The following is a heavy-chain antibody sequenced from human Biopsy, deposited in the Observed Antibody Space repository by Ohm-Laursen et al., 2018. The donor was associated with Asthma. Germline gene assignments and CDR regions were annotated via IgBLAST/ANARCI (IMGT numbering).Heavy chain of an antibody. Sequence: TQTLTLTCSFSGFSLRTPGVGVGWIRQSPGKALEWLALIYWDDYNLFRPSLKRGLTITKDPSKNQVVLTMTKMHPFDSGTYYCALSQDSGFDDHSPSWFDPWGQGTLVTVSS. CDR2: IYWDDYN. V-gene: IGHV2-5*02. CDR3: ALSQDSGFDDHSPSWFDP. J-gene: IGHJ5*02. D-gene: IGHD3-9*01. CDR1: GFSLRTPGVG.